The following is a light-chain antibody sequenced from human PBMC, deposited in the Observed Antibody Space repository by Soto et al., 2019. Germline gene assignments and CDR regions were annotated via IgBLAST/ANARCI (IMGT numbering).Light chain of an antibody. J-gene: IGKJ4*01. Sequence: DIVMTQTPLSLSVTPGEPASVSCRSSQSLLDSGDGNTYLDWYQQSPGQAPRLLIYDASNRATGIPARFSGSGSGTGFTLTISSLEPEDFAVYYCQQRSNWPLTFGGGTKVDIK. CDR2: DAS. CDR1: QSLLDSGDGNTY. V-gene: IGKV3-11*01. CDR3: QQRSNWPLT.